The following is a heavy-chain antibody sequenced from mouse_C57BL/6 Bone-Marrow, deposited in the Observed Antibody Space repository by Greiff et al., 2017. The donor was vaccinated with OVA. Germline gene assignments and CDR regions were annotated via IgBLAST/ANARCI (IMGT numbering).Heavy chain of an antibody. Sequence: EVMLVESGGGLVQPGGSMKLSCVASGFTFSNYWMNWVRQSQEKGLEWVAQIRLKSDNYATHYAESVKGRFTISRDDSKSSVYLQMNNLRAEDTGIYYCTITTVVAHYAMDYWGQGTSVTVSS. J-gene: IGHJ4*01. D-gene: IGHD1-1*01. CDR3: TITTVVAHYAMDY. CDR2: IRLKSDNYAT. CDR1: GFTFSNYW. V-gene: IGHV6-3*01.